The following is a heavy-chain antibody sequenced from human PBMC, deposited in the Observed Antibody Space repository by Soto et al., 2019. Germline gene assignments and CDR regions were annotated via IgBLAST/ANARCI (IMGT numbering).Heavy chain of an antibody. CDR3: ARYCSGGSCYSSAYSLGSRWFDP. CDR2: IYYSGST. Sequence: SETLSLTCTVSGGSISSYYWSWIRQPPGKGLEWIGYIYYSGSTNYNPSLKSRVTISVDTSKNQFSLKLSSVTAADTAVYYCARYCSGGSCYSSAYSLGSRWFDPWGQGTLVTVSS. CDR1: GGSISSYY. D-gene: IGHD2-15*01. V-gene: IGHV4-59*01. J-gene: IGHJ5*02.